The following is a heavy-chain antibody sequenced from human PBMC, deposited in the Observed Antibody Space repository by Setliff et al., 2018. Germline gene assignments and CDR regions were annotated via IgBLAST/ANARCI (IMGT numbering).Heavy chain of an antibody. D-gene: IGHD6-13*01. CDR3: ARERDAGTPGRSWFDP. Sequence: GGSLRLSCAASGFTFSSYSMNWVRQAPGKGLEWVSSISSSSSYIYYADSVKGRFTISRDNAKSSLYLQMNSLRAEDTAVYYCARERDAGTPGRSWFDPWGQGTLVTVSS. V-gene: IGHV3-21*01. J-gene: IGHJ5*02. CDR2: ISSSSSYI. CDR1: GFTFSSYS.